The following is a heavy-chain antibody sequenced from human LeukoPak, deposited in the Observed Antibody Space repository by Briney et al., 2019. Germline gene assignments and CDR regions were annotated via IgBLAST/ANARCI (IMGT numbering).Heavy chain of an antibody. CDR3: ARGRKLSLGFNYCYPRFYF. CDR2: INHSGST. V-gene: IGHV4-34*01. D-gene: IGHD5-18*01. Sequence: SETLSLTCAVYGGSFSGYYWSWIRQPPGKGLEWIGEINHSGSTNYNPSLKSRVTISVDTSKNQFSLKLSSVTAADTAVYYCARGRKLSLGFNYCYPRFYFLGQGTLGPLPS. CDR1: GGSFSGYY. J-gene: IGHJ4*01.